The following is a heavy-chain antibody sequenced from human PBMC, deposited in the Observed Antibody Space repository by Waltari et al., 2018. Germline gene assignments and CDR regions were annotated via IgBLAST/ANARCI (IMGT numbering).Heavy chain of an antibody. CDR1: GYTFTGYY. V-gene: IGHV1-2*04. J-gene: IGHJ4*02. D-gene: IGHD3-16*01. Sequence: QVQLAQSGAEVKKPGASVKVSCKASGYTFTGYYMHWVRQAPGQGLEWMGWINPNSGGTNYAQKFQGWVTMTRDTSISTAYMELSRLRSDDTAVYYCATALTFGGLGFDYWGQGTLVTVSS. CDR3: ATALTFGGLGFDY. CDR2: INPNSGGT.